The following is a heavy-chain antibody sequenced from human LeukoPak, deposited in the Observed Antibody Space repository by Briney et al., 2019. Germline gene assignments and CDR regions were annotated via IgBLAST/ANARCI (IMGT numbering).Heavy chain of an antibody. CDR3: ARDQTTTYYYASSGYHDAFDI. CDR2: IYYSGST. V-gene: IGHV4-39*07. Sequence: PSETLSLTCTVSGGSISSSSYYWGWIRQPPGKGLEWIGSIYYSGSTYYNPSLKIRVTISVDTSKNQFSLKLSSVTAADAAVYYCARDQTTTYYYASSGYHDAFDIWGQGTMVTVSS. D-gene: IGHD3-22*01. J-gene: IGHJ3*02. CDR1: GGSISSSSYY.